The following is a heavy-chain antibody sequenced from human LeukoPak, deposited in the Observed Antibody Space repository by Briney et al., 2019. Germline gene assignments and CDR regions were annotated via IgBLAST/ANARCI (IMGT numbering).Heavy chain of an antibody. CDR1: GYTFTSYY. D-gene: IGHD2-15*01. V-gene: IGHV1-46*01. J-gene: IGHJ5*02. CDR3: AREDIVVVVAATPSPFDP. CDR2: INPSGGST. Sequence: ASVKVSCKASGYTFTSYYMHGVRQAPGQGLEWMGIINPSGGSTSYAQKFQGRVTMTRDTSTSTVYMELSSLRSEDTAVYYRAREDIVVVVAATPSPFDPWGQGTLVTVSS.